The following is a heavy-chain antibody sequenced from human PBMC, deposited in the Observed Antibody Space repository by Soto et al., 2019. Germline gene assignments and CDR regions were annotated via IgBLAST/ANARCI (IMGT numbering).Heavy chain of an antibody. Sequence: ASVKVSCKASGFTFTSSAVQWVRQARGQRLEWIGWIVVGSGNTNYAQKFQERVTITRDMSTSTAYMELSSLRSEETAVYYCAAGGPSADDFWSGYYDYWGQGTLVTVSS. J-gene: IGHJ4*02. V-gene: IGHV1-58*01. CDR2: IVVGSGNT. CDR1: GFTFTSSA. CDR3: AAGGPSADDFWSGYYDY. D-gene: IGHD3-3*01.